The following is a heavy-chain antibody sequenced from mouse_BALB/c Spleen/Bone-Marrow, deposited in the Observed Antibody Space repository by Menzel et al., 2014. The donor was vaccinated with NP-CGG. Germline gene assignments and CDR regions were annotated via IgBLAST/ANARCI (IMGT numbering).Heavy chain of an antibody. Sequence: QVQLKDSGAELVKPGTSVKLSCKASGYNFTSYWINWVKLRPGQGLEWIGDIYPGSGSTNYNEKFKSKATLTVDTSSSTAYMQLSSLASEDSALYYCARFSQLGLLAYWGQGTQVTVSA. V-gene: IGHV1-55*01. CDR2: IYPGSGST. CDR3: ARFSQLGLLAY. CDR1: GYNFTSYW. J-gene: IGHJ3*01. D-gene: IGHD3-1*01.